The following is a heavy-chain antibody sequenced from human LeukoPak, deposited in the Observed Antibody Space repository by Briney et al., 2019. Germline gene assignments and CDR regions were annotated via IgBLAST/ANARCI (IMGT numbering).Heavy chain of an antibody. D-gene: IGHD6-19*01. Sequence: GGSLRLSCAASGFTVSSNYMSWVRQAPGKGLEWVSVIYSGGSTYYADSVKGRFTISRDNSKNTLYLQMNSLRAEDTAVYYCARDPKQWLAGADPWGQGTLVNVSS. J-gene: IGHJ5*02. V-gene: IGHV3-66*01. CDR3: ARDPKQWLAGADP. CDR1: GFTVSSNY. CDR2: IYSGGST.